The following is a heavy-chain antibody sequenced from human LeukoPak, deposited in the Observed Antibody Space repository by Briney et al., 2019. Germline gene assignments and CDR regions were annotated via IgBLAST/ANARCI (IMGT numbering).Heavy chain of an antibody. Sequence: PGGSLRLSCAASGFTFRSYLMSWVRQAPGKGLGWVANIKQDGSEKYYVDSVKGRFTISRDNAKNSLYLHMNTLRAEETAVYYCAEGDRLGHWGQGTLVTVSS. J-gene: IGHJ4*02. CDR1: GFTFRSYL. D-gene: IGHD3-16*01. CDR3: AEGDRLGH. V-gene: IGHV3-7*01. CDR2: IKQDGSEK.